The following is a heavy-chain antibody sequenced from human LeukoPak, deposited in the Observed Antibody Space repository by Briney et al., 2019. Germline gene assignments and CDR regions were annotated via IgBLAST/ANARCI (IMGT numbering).Heavy chain of an antibody. CDR1: GFTFSSYS. CDR2: ISSSSSTI. J-gene: IGHJ5*02. D-gene: IGHD3-10*01. CDR3: ATVWGAWFGELLPRSYIWFDP. V-gene: IGHV3-48*01. Sequence: PGGSLRLSCAASGFTFSSYSMNWVRQAPGKGPEWVSHISSSSSTIYYADSVKGRFTISRDNAKNSLYLQMNSLRSEDTAVYYCATVWGAWFGELLPRSYIWFDPWGQGTLVTVSS.